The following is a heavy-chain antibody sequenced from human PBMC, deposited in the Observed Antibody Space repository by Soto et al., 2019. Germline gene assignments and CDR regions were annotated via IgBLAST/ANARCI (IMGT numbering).Heavy chain of an antibody. Sequence: EVQLVESGGGLVQPGGSLRLSCAASGFTFSSYWMHWVRQAPGKGLVWVSRINSDGSGTSYADSVKGRFTISRDNAKNTLYLKMNSLRAEDTAVYYCASPAMVRVGAFDIWGQGTMVTVSS. D-gene: IGHD5-18*01. J-gene: IGHJ3*02. CDR3: ASPAMVRVGAFDI. CDR1: GFTFSSYW. V-gene: IGHV3-74*01. CDR2: INSDGSGT.